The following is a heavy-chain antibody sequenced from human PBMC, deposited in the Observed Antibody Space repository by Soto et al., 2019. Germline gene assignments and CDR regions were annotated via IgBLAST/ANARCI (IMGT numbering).Heavy chain of an antibody. CDR1: GFTFSNYD. Sequence: EVQLVESGGGLVQPGGSLRLSCAASGFTFSNYDMHWVRXXTGXGLEWVSTIGSAGDTSYPGSVKGRFTISRENVKNSLYXXXXXXXXXXXXXXXXXXXXXXXXXXXXGGAFHIWGLGTVVTVSS. CDR2: IGSAGDT. J-gene: IGHJ3*02. CDR3: XXXXXXXXXXXXGGAFHI. V-gene: IGHV3-13*01. D-gene: IGHD3-16*01.